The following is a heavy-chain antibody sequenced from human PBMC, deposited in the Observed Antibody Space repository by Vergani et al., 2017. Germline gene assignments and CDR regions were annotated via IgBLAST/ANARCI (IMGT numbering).Heavy chain of an antibody. CDR3: ARDVWGSPVRYNWFDP. CDR2: IDYSGST. J-gene: IGHJ5*02. V-gene: IGHV4-39*07. Sequence: QLQLQESGPGLVKPSETLSLTCTVSGGSISSSSYYWGWIRQPPGKGLEWIGSIDYSGSTYYNPSLKSLVTISVDTSKNQFSLKLSSVTAADTAVYYCARDVWGSPVRYNWFDPGGQGTLVTVSS. D-gene: IGHD7-27*01. CDR1: GGSISSSSYY.